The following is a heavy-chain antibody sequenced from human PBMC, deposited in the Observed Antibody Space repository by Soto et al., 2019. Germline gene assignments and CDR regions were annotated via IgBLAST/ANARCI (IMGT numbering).Heavy chain of an antibody. V-gene: IGHV3-13*05. J-gene: IGHJ6*02. CDR2: ISAAGDP. CDR3: AGTDRYCYGLEV. CDR1: GFTFRNYD. D-gene: IGHD1-7*01. Sequence: EVQLVESGGGLVQPGGSLRLSCEASGFTFRNYDMRWVRQGTGKGLEWVSGISAAGDPDYADSVEGRITISIENAQNSVFRQMTSLRVGDMAVYYCAGTDRYCYGLEVWCQGTTVIVSS.